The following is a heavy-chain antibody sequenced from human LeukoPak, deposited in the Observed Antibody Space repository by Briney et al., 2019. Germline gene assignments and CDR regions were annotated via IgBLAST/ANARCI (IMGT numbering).Heavy chain of an antibody. J-gene: IGHJ5*02. V-gene: IGHV1-18*01. CDR3: ARSIPRYCSSAGCSVVGGGHNWFDP. CDR2: ISAYNGNT. Sequence: ASVKVSCKVSGYTFTGYGISWVRQAPGQGLEWMGWISAYNGNTNYAQKLQGRVTMTTDTSTSTAYMELRSLRPDDTAVYYCARSIPRYCSSAGCSVVGGGHNWFDPWGQGTLVTVSS. D-gene: IGHD2-2*01. CDR1: GYTFTGYG.